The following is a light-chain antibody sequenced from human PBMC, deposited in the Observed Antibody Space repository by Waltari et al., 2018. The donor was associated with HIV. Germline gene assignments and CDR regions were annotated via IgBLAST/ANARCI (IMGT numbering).Light chain of an antibody. J-gene: IGKJ4*01. CDR3: QQYDNLPPLT. CDR1: QDISNY. CDR2: DAS. Sequence: DIQMTQSPSSPSASVGDRVTITCQASQDISNYLNWYQHKPGKAPKLLIYDASNLETGVPSRFSGSGSGTDFTFTISSLQPEDIATYYCQQYDNLPPLTFGGGTKVEIK. V-gene: IGKV1-33*01.